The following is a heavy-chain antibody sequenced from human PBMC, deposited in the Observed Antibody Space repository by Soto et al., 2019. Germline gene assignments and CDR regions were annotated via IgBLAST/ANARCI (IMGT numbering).Heavy chain of an antibody. CDR3: AILELYYDFWSGYPLDGMDV. V-gene: IGHV1-2*02. Sequence: DSVKVSCKASGYTFTGYYMHWVRQAPGQGLEWMGWINPNSGGTNYAQKFQGRVTMTRDTSISTAYMELSRLRSDDTAVYYCAILELYYDFWSGYPLDGMDVWCQVSTVT. CDR1: GYTFTGYY. D-gene: IGHD3-3*01. J-gene: IGHJ6*02. CDR2: INPNSGGT.